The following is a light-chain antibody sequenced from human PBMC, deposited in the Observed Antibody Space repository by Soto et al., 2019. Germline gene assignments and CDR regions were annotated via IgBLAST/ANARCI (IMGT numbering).Light chain of an antibody. J-gene: IGLJ2*01. CDR3: AAWDDSLNGLV. CDR1: SSNIGNNA. CDR2: YDD. Sequence: QSVLTQPPSVSEAPRQRVTISCSGSSSNIGNNAVNWYQQLPGKAPKLLIYYDDLLPSGVSDRFSGSKSGTSASLAISGLLSEDEADYYCAAWDDSLNGLVFGGGTKLTVL. V-gene: IGLV1-36*01.